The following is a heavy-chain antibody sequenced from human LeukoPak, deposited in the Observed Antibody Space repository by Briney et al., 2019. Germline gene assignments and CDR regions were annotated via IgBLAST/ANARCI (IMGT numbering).Heavy chain of an antibody. V-gene: IGHV3-74*01. CDR2: IKSDGSAT. CDR3: ARDGLSTKPFDY. CDR1: RFTLSSYW. J-gene: IGHJ4*02. Sequence: PGGSLRLSCAASRFTLSSYWMHWVRQAPGKGLVWVSHIKSDGSATSYADSVKGRFTISRDITKNTLYLQMSSLRAEDTAVYFCARDGLSTKPFDYWGQGTLVTVSS. D-gene: IGHD5/OR15-5a*01.